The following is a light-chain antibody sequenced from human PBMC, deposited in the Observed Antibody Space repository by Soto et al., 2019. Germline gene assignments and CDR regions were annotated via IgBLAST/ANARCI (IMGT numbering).Light chain of an antibody. Sequence: DIVMTQSPDSLAVSLGERATINCKSSQSVLYSSNNKNYLAWYQQKPGQPPKLLIYWASTRESGVPDRFSGSGSGADFPLAISSLQAEDGAVYYCQQYYSTPPQFTFGPVTKVYI. CDR3: QQYYSTPPQFT. J-gene: IGKJ3*01. V-gene: IGKV4-1*01. CDR2: WAS. CDR1: QSVLYSSNNKNY.